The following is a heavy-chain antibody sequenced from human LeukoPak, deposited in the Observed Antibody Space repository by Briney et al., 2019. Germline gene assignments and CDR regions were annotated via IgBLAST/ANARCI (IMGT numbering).Heavy chain of an antibody. CDR1: GLTFSNYW. D-gene: IGHD3-22*01. J-gene: IGHJ4*02. Sequence: GGSLRLSCAASGLTFSNYWMHWVRQAPGKGLVWVSRINSDGSSTNYADSVKGRFTISRDNAKNSLYLQMNSLRAEDTAVYYCARVNPTSSGFYAYWGQGTLVTVSS. V-gene: IGHV3-74*01. CDR3: ARVNPTSSGFYAY. CDR2: INSDGSST.